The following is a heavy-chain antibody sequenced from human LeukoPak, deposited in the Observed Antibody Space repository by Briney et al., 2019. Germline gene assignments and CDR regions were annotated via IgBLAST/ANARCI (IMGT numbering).Heavy chain of an antibody. J-gene: IGHJ4*02. V-gene: IGHV4-34*09. CDR3: ARGARFFAYYDY. Sequence: SETLSLTCAVYGGSFIGYYWSWIRQPPGKGLEWIGEINHSGSTNYNPSLKSRVIISVDTSKNQFSLKLKSVTAADTAMYYCARGARFFAYYDYWGQGTLVTVSS. CDR1: GGSFIGYY. CDR2: INHSGST. D-gene: IGHD2-21*01.